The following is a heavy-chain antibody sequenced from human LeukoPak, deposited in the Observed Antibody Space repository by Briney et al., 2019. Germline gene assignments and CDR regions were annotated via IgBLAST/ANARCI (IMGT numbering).Heavy chain of an antibody. J-gene: IGHJ6*02. CDR2: INSDGSST. CDR3: AREMATITRFYYYYYGMDV. V-gene: IGHV3-74*01. CDR1: GLTFSSHW. Sequence: GGSLRLSCAASGLTFSSHWMHWVRQAPGKGLVWVSRINSDGSSTSYADSVKGRFTISRDNAKNTLYLQMNSLRAEDTAVYYCAREMATITRFYYYYYGMDVWGQGTTVTVSS. D-gene: IGHD5-24*01.